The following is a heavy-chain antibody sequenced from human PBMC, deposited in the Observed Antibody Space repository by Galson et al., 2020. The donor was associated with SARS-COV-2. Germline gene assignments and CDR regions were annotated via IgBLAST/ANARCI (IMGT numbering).Heavy chain of an antibody. CDR1: GYSFTSYW. J-gene: IGHJ4*02. V-gene: IGHV5-51*01. Sequence: GESLKISCKGSGYSFTSYWIRWVRQMPGKGLEWMGIIYPGDTDNRYSPSFQGQVTISDDKSISTAYLQWSSLKAADTAMYYCARVTAASTLLDDWGRGTLVTVSS. D-gene: IGHD2-15*01. CDR3: ARVTAASTLLDD. CDR2: IYPGDTDN.